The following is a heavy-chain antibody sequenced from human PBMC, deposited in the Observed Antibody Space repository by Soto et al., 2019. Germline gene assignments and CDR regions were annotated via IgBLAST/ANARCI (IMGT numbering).Heavy chain of an antibody. CDR3: ARDRTDSGYYTNWLDP. D-gene: IGHD3-22*01. V-gene: IGHV1-69*06. J-gene: IGHJ5*02. Sequence: SVKVSCKASGGTLGSDAITWVRQAPGQGLEWVGRIIPIFGTTNYAQSLQGRVTISADKSTLTSYMELHSLTSDDTALYYCARDRTDSGYYTNWLDPWGQGTQVTVSS. CDR2: IIPIFGTT. CDR1: GGTLGSDA.